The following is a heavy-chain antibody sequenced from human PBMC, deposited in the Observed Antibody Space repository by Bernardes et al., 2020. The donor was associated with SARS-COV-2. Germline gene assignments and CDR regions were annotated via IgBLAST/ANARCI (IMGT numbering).Heavy chain of an antibody. CDR3: AVLWFGEPNWFDP. CDR2: ISSSSSYI. V-gene: IGHV3-21*01. J-gene: IGHJ5*02. Sequence: GGSLRLSCAASGFTFSSYSMNWVRQAPGKGLEWVSSISSSSSYIYYADSVKGRFTISRDNAKNSLYLQMNSLRAEDTAVYYCAVLWFGEPNWFDPWGQGTLVTVSS. D-gene: IGHD3-10*01. CDR1: GFTFSSYS.